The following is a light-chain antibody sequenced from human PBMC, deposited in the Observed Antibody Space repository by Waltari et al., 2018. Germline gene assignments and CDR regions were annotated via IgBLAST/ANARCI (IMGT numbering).Light chain of an antibody. Sequence: QSALTQPASVSGSPGQSITISCTGTSSDVGSYNLVSWYQQHPGKAHNLMIYEVSGRHAGVSNRLAGSKSGKTASLTISGLQAEDEADYYCCSYVGSSTALYVFGTGTKVTVL. J-gene: IGLJ1*01. CDR1: SSDVGSYNL. CDR3: CSYVGSSTALYV. V-gene: IGLV2-23*02. CDR2: EVS.